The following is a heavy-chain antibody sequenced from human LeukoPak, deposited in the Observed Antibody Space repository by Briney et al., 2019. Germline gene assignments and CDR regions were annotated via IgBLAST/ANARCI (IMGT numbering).Heavy chain of an antibody. CDR1: GGSISSGDYY. CDR2: IYYSGST. J-gene: IGHJ4*02. Sequence: SETLSLTCTVSGGSISSGDYYWSWIRQSPGKGVEWIGYIYYSGSTDYSGTTNYNPSLRSRVTISADTSKNQFSLKLSSVTAADTAIYYCARHLSSSWQFDYWGQGTLVTVSS. V-gene: IGHV4-30-4*08. CDR3: ARHLSSSWQFDY. D-gene: IGHD2-2*01.